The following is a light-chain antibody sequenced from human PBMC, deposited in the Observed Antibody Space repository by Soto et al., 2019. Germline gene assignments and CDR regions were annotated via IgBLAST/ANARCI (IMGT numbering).Light chain of an antibody. Sequence: ETVLTQSPGTMSLSPGERATLSCRASQTIRSKYLAWYRQTPGQAPRLLIYGASNRATGIADRFSGSESGTDFTLIISRLEPEDFALYYCQQYGSSPWTFGQGTNVEIK. V-gene: IGKV3-20*01. CDR2: GAS. CDR3: QQYGSSPWT. CDR1: QTIRSKY. J-gene: IGKJ1*01.